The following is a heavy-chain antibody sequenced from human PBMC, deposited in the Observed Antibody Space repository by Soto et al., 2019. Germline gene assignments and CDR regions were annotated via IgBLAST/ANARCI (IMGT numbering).Heavy chain of an antibody. Sequence: EVQLLEPGGGLVQPGGSLRLSCAASGFTFSSYAMSWVRQAPGEGLEWVSAISGSGGSTHYADSVKGRFTISRDNSKNTLYLQMNSLRAEDTALYYCAKGADYFNSNGNNLEYFLYWGQGTLVTVSS. V-gene: IGHV3-23*01. CDR2: ISGSGGST. D-gene: IGHD3-22*01. J-gene: IGHJ1*01. CDR1: GFTFSSYA. CDR3: AKGADYFNSNGNNLEYFLY.